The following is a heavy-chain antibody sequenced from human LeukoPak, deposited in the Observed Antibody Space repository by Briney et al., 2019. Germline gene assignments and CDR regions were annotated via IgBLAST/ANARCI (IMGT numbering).Heavy chain of an antibody. V-gene: IGHV1-2*02. D-gene: IGHD2-2*01. CDR1: GYTFTSYA. CDR3: AREGYSTRAENYYYYMDV. J-gene: IGHJ6*03. Sequence: GASVTVSCKASGYTFTSYAMHWVRQTPGQGLEWMGWINTNSGGTNYAQKFQGRVTMTRDTSISTAYMELSRLRSDDTAVYCCAREGYSTRAENYYYYMDVWGKGTTVTVSS. CDR2: INTNSGGT.